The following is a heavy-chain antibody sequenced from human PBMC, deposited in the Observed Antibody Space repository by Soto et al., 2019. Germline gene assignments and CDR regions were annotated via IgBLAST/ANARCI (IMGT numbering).Heavy chain of an antibody. V-gene: IGHV3-33*01. J-gene: IGHJ4*02. D-gene: IGHD3-16*01. CDR1: GFTFSSYG. Sequence: QVQLVESGGGVVQPGRSLRLSCAASGFTFSSYGMHWVRQAPGKGLEWVAVIWYDGSNKYYADSVKGRFTISRDNSKNTLYLQMNSLRAEDTAVYYCAREGGAALDYWGQGTLVTVSS. CDR3: AREGGAALDY. CDR2: IWYDGSNK.